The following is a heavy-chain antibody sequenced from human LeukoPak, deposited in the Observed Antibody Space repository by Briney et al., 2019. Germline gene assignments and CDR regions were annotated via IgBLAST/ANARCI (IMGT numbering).Heavy chain of an antibody. V-gene: IGHV3-30*02. CDR2: IRYDGSSK. J-gene: IGHJ6*02. CDR3: AKTLGIVVVPAAADPGVYYGMDV. CDR1: GFTFSSHG. Sequence: GGSLRLSCAASGFTFSSHGMHWVRQAPGKGLEWVAFIRYDGSSKYYADSVKGRFTISRDNSKNTLYLQMNSLRAEDTAVYYCAKTLGIVVVPAAADPGVYYGMDVWGQGTTVTVSS. D-gene: IGHD2-2*03.